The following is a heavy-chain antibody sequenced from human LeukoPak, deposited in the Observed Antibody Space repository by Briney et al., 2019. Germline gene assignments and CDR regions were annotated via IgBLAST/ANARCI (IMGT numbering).Heavy chain of an antibody. Sequence: KPSETLSLTCTVSGGSISSYYWSWIRQPPGKGLEWIGYIYYSGSTNYNPSLKSRVTISVDTSKNQFSLKLTSVTAADTAVYYCARDRDSSGYYDYWGQGTLVTVSS. D-gene: IGHD3-22*01. CDR1: GGSISSYY. V-gene: IGHV4-59*01. CDR3: ARDRDSSGYYDY. CDR2: IYYSGST. J-gene: IGHJ4*02.